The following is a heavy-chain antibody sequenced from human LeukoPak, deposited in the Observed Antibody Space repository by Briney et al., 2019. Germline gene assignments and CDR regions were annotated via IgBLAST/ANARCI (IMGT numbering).Heavy chain of an antibody. V-gene: IGHV5-51*01. J-gene: IGHJ4*02. CDR2: IFPGDSDT. D-gene: IGHD6-19*01. CDR1: GYTFTNYW. CDR3: ARQPIYSSVRKYFDS. Sequence: GESLKISCKGSGYTFTNYWIGWVRQMPGEGLEWMGIIFPGDSDTRYSPSFQGQVTISADKSISTAYLQWSSLKASDTAIYYCARQPIYSSVRKYFDSWGQGTLVTVSS.